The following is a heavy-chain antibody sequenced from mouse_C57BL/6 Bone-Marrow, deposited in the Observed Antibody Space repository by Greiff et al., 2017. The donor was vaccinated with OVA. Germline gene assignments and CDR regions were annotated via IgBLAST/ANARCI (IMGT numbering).Heavy chain of an antibody. V-gene: IGHV14-4*01. CDR3: TTWGDYDVPFAY. D-gene: IGHD2-4*01. Sequence: EVQLQQSGAELVRPGASVKLSCTASGFNIKDDYMHWVKQRPEQGLEWIGWIDPENGDTEYASKFPGEATIAADTSSTTAYLQLSSLTSEDTAVYYCTTWGDYDVPFAYWGQVTLVTVSA. J-gene: IGHJ3*01. CDR1: GFNIKDDY. CDR2: IDPENGDT.